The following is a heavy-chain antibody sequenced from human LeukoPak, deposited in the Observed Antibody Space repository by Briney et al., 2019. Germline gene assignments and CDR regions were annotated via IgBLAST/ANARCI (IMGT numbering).Heavy chain of an antibody. J-gene: IGHJ4*02. D-gene: IGHD6-19*01. V-gene: IGHV3-23*01. CDR1: GFTFSSYA. CDR3: AKMGTVAGTRDY. Sequence: GGSLRLSCAASGFTFSSYAMSWVRQAPGKGLEWVSAISGSGGSTYYADSVKGRFAISRDNSKNTLYLQMNGLRAEDTAVYYCAKMGTVAGTRDYWGQGTLVTVSS. CDR2: ISGSGGST.